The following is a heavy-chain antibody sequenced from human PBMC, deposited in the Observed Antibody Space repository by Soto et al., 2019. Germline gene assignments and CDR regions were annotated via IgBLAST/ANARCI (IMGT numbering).Heavy chain of an antibody. CDR2: TITVFRTT. CDR3: ARGDSRGYGVDV. D-gene: IGHD3-22*01. J-gene: IGHJ6*02. V-gene: IGHV1-69*12. Sequence: QAQLVQSGPEVKKPGSSVKVSCKSSGGKFSTDVFTWVRQAPGQGLEWMGGTITVFRTTMYAQNFQDRVTFTADDSTSTAFMELRGLTSQDTAVYYCARGDSRGYGVDVWCPGTTVTVSS. CDR1: GGKFSTDV.